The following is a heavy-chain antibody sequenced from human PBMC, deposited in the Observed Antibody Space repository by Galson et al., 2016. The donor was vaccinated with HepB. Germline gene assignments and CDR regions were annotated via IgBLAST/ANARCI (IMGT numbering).Heavy chain of an antibody. CDR1: GFTFSNYG. Sequence: SLRLSCAASGFTFSNYGMTWVRQAPGKGLEVVSSISRSGDSTDYADSVKGRFTISRDNSRNTLSLQMNSLRIEDPAVYYCVQGSTAPAVWGRGTTVTVSP. CDR3: VQGSTAPAV. J-gene: IGHJ6*04. D-gene: IGHD1-26*01. CDR2: ISRSGDST. V-gene: IGHV3-23*01.